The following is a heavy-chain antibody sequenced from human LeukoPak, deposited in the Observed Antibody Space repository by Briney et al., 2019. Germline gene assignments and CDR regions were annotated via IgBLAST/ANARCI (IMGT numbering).Heavy chain of an antibody. D-gene: IGHD3-10*01. CDR3: ARGKGGFYYGSGSFHPNWFDP. CDR2: IIPILGIA. CDR1: GGTFSSYA. Sequence: SVKVSCKASGGTFSSYAISWVRQAPGQGLEWMGRIIPILGIASYAQKFQGRVTMTRDTSTSTVYMELSSLRSEDTAVYYCARGKGGFYYGSGSFHPNWFDPWGQGTLATVSS. J-gene: IGHJ5*02. V-gene: IGHV1-69*04.